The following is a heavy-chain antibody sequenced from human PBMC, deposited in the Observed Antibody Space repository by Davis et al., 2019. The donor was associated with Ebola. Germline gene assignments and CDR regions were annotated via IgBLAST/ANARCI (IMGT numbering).Heavy chain of an antibody. CDR2: IIPIFGTA. CDR1: GDTFTGYY. V-gene: IGHV1-69*06. D-gene: IGHD6-19*01. Sequence: SVKVSCKASGDTFTGYYMHWVRHAPGQGLEWMGGIIPIFGTANYAQKFQGRVTITAEKSTSTAYMELSSLRSEDTAVYYCARFIAVAGSRRGYFDLWGRGTLVTVSS. J-gene: IGHJ2*01. CDR3: ARFIAVAGSRRGYFDL.